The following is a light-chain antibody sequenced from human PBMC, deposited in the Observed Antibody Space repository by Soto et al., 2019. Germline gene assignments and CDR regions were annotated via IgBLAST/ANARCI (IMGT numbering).Light chain of an antibody. CDR2: KAS. Sequence: DVVMTHSPLSLPVTLGQPSSISFMSSQSXXYSDGNNYLSWFQQRPGQSPRRLIYKASNRDSGVPDRFSGSGSGTDSTLKISRVEVEDVGVYYCMQGKYWPPITFGQGTRLEI. V-gene: IGKV2-30*01. CDR3: MQGKYWPPIT. J-gene: IGKJ5*01. CDR1: QSXXYSDGNNY.